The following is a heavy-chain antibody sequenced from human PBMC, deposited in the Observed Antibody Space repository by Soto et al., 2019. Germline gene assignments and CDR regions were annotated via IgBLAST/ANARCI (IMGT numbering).Heavy chain of an antibody. D-gene: IGHD2-15*01. J-gene: IGHJ1*01. Sequence: EVQLVESGGDMVQPGRSLKLSCAGSGFSFEDYSMHWVRQAPGKGLEWVSGISWNGNFTGYADSVKGRFTISRDNAENSLFLQMRSLRLEDTALYYCVGGSWFDWGQGTLVTVSS. CDR1: GFSFEDYS. V-gene: IGHV3-9*01. CDR2: ISWNGNFT. CDR3: VGGSWFD.